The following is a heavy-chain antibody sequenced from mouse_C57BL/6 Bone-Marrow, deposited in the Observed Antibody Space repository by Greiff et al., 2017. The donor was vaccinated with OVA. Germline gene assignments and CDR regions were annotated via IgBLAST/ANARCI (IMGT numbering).Heavy chain of an antibody. V-gene: IGHV5-4*01. D-gene: IGHD2-4*01. Sequence: EVQVVESGGGLVKPGGSLKLSCAASGFTFSSYAMSWVRQTPEKRLEWVATISDGGSYTYYPDNVKGRFTISRDNAKNNLYLQMSHLKSEDTAMYYCARDRIYYDYDPYFDYWGQGTTLTVSS. J-gene: IGHJ2*01. CDR2: ISDGGSYT. CDR1: GFTFSSYA. CDR3: ARDRIYYDYDPYFDY.